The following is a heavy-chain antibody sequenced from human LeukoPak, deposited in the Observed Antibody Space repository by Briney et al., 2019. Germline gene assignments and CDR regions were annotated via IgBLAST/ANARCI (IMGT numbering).Heavy chain of an antibody. J-gene: IGHJ2*01. Sequence: TLSPTWTVDAGSITSGCYESGRLRQPAGKGLEWIGIVYTTGTSRYKRCLSWRSTITAPKSQNQISLKLDSVTAADTAVYYCARVEHDCDDGRYFDLWGRGTLVTASS. CDR3: ARVEHDCDDGRYFDL. CDR2: VYTTGTS. CDR1: AGSITSGCYE. D-gene: IGHD4-17*01. V-gene: IGHV4-61*02.